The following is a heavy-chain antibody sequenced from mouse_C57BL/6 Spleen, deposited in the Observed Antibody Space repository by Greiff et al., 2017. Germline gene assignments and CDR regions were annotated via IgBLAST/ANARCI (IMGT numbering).Heavy chain of an antibody. D-gene: IGHD1-1*01. J-gene: IGHJ2*01. V-gene: IGHV1-69*01. CDR2: IDPSDSYT. CDR3: TTTIGTRNYFDY. Sequence: QVQLQQSGAELVMPGASVKLSCKASGYTFTSYWMHWVKQRPGQGLEWIGEIDPSDSYTNYNQKFKGKSTLTVDKSSSTAYMQLSSLTSEDSAVYYCTTTIGTRNYFDYWGQGTTLTVSS. CDR1: GYTFTSYW.